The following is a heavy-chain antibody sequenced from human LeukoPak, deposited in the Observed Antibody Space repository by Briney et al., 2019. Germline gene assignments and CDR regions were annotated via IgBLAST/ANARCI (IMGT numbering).Heavy chain of an antibody. CDR3: ARVEYQLGPRYMAV. V-gene: IGHV4-30-2*01. Sequence: SETLSLTCTVSGGSISSGGYYWSWIRQPPGKGLEWIGYIYHSGSTYYNPSLKSRVTISVDRSKNQFSLKLSSVTAADTAVYYCARVEYQLGPRYMAVWGKGTTVTVSS. J-gene: IGHJ6*03. CDR1: GGSISSGGYY. CDR2: IYHSGST. D-gene: IGHD2-2*01.